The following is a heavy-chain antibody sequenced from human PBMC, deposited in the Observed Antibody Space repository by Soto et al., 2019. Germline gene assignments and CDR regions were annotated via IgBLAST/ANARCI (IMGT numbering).Heavy chain of an antibody. CDR1: GFTFSSYA. J-gene: IGHJ6*02. D-gene: IGHD3-22*01. V-gene: IGHV3-23*01. Sequence: GGSLRLSCAASGFTFSSYAMSWVRQAPGKGLEWVSAISGSGGSTYYADSVKGRFTISRDNSKNTLYLQMNSLRAEDTAVYYCAGYYDSSGYRSPYYYYGMDVWGQGTTVTVSS. CDR2: ISGSGGST. CDR3: AGYYDSSGYRSPYYYYGMDV.